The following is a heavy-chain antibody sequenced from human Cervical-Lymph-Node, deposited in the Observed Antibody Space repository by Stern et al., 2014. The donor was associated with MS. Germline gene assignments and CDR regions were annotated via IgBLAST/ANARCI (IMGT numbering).Heavy chain of an antibody. CDR2: VHYSGTT. V-gene: IGHV4-59*08. D-gene: IGHD3-3*01. J-gene: IGHJ4*02. Sequence: QVQLVQSGPGLVKPSETLSLTCSVSGGSISSYYWNWIRQPPGKGLEWIANVHYSGTTNYNPSLKSRVTILLDTSMNKISLKLISVPAADTAVYYCAGSGTYYPDYWGQGILVTVSS. CDR1: GGSISSYY. CDR3: AGSGTYYPDY.